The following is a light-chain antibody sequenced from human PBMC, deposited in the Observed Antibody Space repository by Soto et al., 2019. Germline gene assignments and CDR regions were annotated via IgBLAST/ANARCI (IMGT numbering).Light chain of an antibody. J-gene: IGKJ5*01. Sequence: IQMTQSPSTLSTSAGDGVNITFRASQSISSYLNWYQQKPGKAPKLIIYSTSNLQSGVTSGFSGSGSGTDFTLTISGMQPEDLATYYCQRYNTAPPTCGQGTRREIK. CDR2: STS. CDR1: QSISSY. CDR3: QRYNTAPPT. V-gene: IGKV1-39*01.